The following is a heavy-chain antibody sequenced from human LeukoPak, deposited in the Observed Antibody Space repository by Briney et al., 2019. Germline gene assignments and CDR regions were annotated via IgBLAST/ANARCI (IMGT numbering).Heavy chain of an antibody. J-gene: IGHJ5*02. CDR1: GGSISSSSYY. CDR3: ARLSGYSYGYPNWFDP. CDR2: IYYSGST. Sequence: SETLSLTCTVSGGSISSSSYYWGWIRQPPGKGLEWIGSIYYSGSTNYNPSLKSRVTISVDTSKNQFSLKLSSVTAADTAVYYCARLSGYSYGYPNWFDPWGQGTLVTVSS. D-gene: IGHD5-18*01. V-gene: IGHV4-39*07.